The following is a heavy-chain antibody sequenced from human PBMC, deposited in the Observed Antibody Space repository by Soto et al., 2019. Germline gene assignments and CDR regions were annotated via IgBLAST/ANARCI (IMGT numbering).Heavy chain of an antibody. J-gene: IGHJ4*02. CDR2: IRWNGDAT. D-gene: IGHD3-10*01. Sequence: EVQLVESGGGLVQPGGSLRLSCAASGFTFDDYAIHWVRQITGKGLEWVSGIRWNGDATVYAASVKGRFTISRDNAKNSLYLQMDSLKSEDTAMYYCANLPLYGSGLDCGGQGTLVTVSS. CDR3: ANLPLYGSGLDC. V-gene: IGHV3-9*01. CDR1: GFTFDDYA.